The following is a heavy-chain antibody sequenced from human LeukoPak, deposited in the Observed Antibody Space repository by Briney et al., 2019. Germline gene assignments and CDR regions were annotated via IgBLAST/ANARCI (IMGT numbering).Heavy chain of an antibody. J-gene: IGHJ4*02. Sequence: ASVKVSCKASGYTFTSYDINWVRQATDQGLEWMGWMNPNSGNTGHAQKFQGRVTMTRNTSISTAYMELSSLRSEDTAVYYCARVLIAAAGTIDYWGQGTLVTVSS. CDR1: GYTFTSYD. CDR2: MNPNSGNT. D-gene: IGHD6-13*01. CDR3: ARVLIAAAGTIDY. V-gene: IGHV1-8*01.